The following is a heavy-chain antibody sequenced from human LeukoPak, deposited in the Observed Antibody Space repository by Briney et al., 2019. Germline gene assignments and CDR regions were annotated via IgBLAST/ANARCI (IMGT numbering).Heavy chain of an antibody. CDR3: ARNPLMATTPNYYYYMDV. D-gene: IGHD5-12*01. Sequence: SVKVSCKASGYTFTNYGVSWVRQAPGQGLEWMGGIIPIFGTANYAQKFQGRVTITADESTSTAYMELSSLRSEDTAVYYCARNPLMATTPNYYYYMDVWGKGTTVTVSS. CDR1: GYTFTNYG. V-gene: IGHV1-69*13. CDR2: IIPIFGTA. J-gene: IGHJ6*03.